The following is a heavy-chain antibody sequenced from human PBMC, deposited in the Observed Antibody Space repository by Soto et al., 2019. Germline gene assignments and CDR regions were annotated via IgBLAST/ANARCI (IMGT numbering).Heavy chain of an antibody. CDR3: AKLAYDSSGYPTGSRPNYYYYGMDV. V-gene: IGHV3-30*18. D-gene: IGHD3-22*01. J-gene: IGHJ6*02. CDR2: ISYDGSNK. CDR1: GFTFSSYG. Sequence: GGSLRLSCAASGFTFSSYGMHWVRQAPGKGLEWVAVISYDGSNKYYADSVKGRFTISRDNSKNTLYLQMNSLRAEDTAVYYCAKLAYDSSGYPTGSRPNYYYYGMDVWGQGTTVTVSS.